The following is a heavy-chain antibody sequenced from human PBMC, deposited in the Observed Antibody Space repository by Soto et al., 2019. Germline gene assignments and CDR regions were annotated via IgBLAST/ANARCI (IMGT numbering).Heavy chain of an antibody. D-gene: IGHD4-17*01. V-gene: IGHV3-11*06. J-gene: IGHJ5*02. CDR3: ARDRATVTTFRGFDP. CDR2: ISSSSSYT. CDR1: GFTFSDYY. Sequence: GSLRLSCAASGFTFSDYYMSWIRQAPGKGLEWVSYISSSSSYTNYADSVKGRFTISRDNAKNSLYLQMNSLRAEDTAVYYCARDRATVTTFRGFDPWGRGTMVTVYS.